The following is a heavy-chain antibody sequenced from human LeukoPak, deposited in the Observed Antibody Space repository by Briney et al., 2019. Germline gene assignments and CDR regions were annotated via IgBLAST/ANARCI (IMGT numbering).Heavy chain of an antibody. CDR3: ARDDRGWFDP. V-gene: IGHV3-48*03. J-gene: IGHJ5*02. CDR2: ISGGATI. Sequence: GGSLRLSCAASGFTFSSYEMNWVRQSPGKGLEWVSYISGGATIYYADSVKARFTISRDNAKNSLYLQMNSLRAEDTAVYYCARDDRGWFDPWGQGTLVTVSS. CDR1: GFTFSSYE.